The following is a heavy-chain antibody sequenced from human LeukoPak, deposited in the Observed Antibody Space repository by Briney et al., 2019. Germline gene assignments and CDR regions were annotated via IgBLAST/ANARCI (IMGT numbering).Heavy chain of an antibody. D-gene: IGHD2-21*02. Sequence: MAGGSLRLSCAASGFTFSNAWMSWVRQAPGKGLEWVGRIKSKTDGGTTDYAAPVKGRFTISRDDSKNTLYLQMNSLKTEDTAVYYCTTTNRAYWGGDCNYGGQGTLVTVSS. CDR2: IKSKTDGGTT. J-gene: IGHJ4*02. CDR3: TTTNRAYWGGDCNY. V-gene: IGHV3-15*01. CDR1: GFTFSNAW.